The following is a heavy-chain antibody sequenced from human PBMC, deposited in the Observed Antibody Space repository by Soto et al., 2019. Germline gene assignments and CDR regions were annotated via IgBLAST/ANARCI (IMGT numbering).Heavy chain of an antibody. CDR2: IDPRNGGT. J-gene: IGHJ4*02. V-gene: IGHV1-2*02. CDR3: ARVLYRNVIHA. Sequence: ASVKVSCKASGYIFSDYYIHWVRQAPGQGLEWMGWIDPRNGGTKYAQKFQDRLTMTTDPSTSTAFLELRRLRLDDTAVFFCARVLYRNVIHAWGQGTLVTVSS. CDR1: GYIFSDYY. D-gene: IGHD5-18*01.